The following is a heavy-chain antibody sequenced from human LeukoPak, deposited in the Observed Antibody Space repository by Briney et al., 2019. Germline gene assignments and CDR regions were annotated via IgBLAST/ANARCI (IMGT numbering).Heavy chain of an antibody. Sequence: PSETLSLTCAVYGESFSDYYWSWIRQPPGKGLEWIGEINHSGRTNYNPSLKSRVTISVDTSKNQFSLKLSSVTAADTAVYYCARGRGTIFGVVSYYYYYMDVWGKGTTVTVSS. D-gene: IGHD3-3*01. CDR1: GESFSDYY. CDR3: ARGRGTIFGVVSYYYYYMDV. J-gene: IGHJ6*03. V-gene: IGHV4-34*01. CDR2: INHSGRT.